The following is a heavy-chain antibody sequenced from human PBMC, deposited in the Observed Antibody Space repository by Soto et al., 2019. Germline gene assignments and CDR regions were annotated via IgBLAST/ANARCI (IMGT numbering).Heavy chain of an antibody. J-gene: IGHJ4*02. CDR2: ISYDGNNK. CDR1: GFTFSSYG. V-gene: IGHV3-30*18. CDR3: AKSVYNWNDGFFDY. Sequence: QVQLVESGGGVVQPGRSLRLSCAASGFTFSSYGMHWVRQAPGKGLEWVAVISYDGNNKYYADSVKGRFTISRDNSKNTLYLQMNSLRAEDTAMYYCAKSVYNWNDGFFDYWGQGTLVTVS. D-gene: IGHD1-1*01.